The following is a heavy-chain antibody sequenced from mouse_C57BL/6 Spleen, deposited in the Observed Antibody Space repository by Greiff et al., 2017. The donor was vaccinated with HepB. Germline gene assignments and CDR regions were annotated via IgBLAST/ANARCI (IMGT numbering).Heavy chain of an antibody. V-gene: IGHV1-81*01. D-gene: IGHD3-2*02. CDR2: IYPRSGNT. CDR3: ARNTAQATPLAY. CDR1: GYTFTSYG. J-gene: IGHJ3*01. Sequence: QVTLKESGAELARPGASVKLSCKASGYTFTSYGISWVKQRTGQGLEWIGEIYPRSGNTYYNEKFKGKATLTADKSSSTAYMELRSLTSEDSAVYFCARNTAQATPLAYWGQGTLVTVSA.